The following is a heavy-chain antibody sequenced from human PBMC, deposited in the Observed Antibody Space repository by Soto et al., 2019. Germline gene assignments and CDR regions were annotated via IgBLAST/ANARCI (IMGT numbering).Heavy chain of an antibody. D-gene: IGHD2-21*02. CDR1: GGTFSSYA. CDR3: ARDRSAYCGGDCYSGSDY. V-gene: IGHV1-69*01. Sequence: QVQLVQSGAEVKKPGSSVKVSRKASGGTFSSYAISWVRQAPGQGLEWMGGIIPIFGTANYAQKFQGRVTITADESTSTAYMELSSLRSEDTAVYYCARDRSAYCGGDCYSGSDYWGQGTLVTVSS. J-gene: IGHJ4*02. CDR2: IIPIFGTA.